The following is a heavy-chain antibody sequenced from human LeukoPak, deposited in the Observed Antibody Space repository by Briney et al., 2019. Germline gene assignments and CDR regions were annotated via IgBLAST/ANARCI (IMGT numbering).Heavy chain of an antibody. Sequence: GGSLRLSCAASGLTFSSYAMSWVRQAQGKGLEWVSAISGSGGSTYYADSVKGRFTISRDNSKNTLYLQMNSLRAEDTAVYYCAKEQHHYYDSSGYPDYWGQGTLVTVSS. CDR2: ISGSGGST. CDR1: GLTFSSYA. J-gene: IGHJ4*02. D-gene: IGHD3-22*01. CDR3: AKEQHHYYDSSGYPDY. V-gene: IGHV3-23*01.